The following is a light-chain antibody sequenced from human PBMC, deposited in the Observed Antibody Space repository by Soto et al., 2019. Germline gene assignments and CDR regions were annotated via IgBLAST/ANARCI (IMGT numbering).Light chain of an antibody. CDR3: QQYGSSPFT. V-gene: IGKV3-20*01. CDR2: GAS. J-gene: IGKJ2*01. Sequence: EIVLTQSPGTLSLSPGDRATLSCRASQSVYSNSLAWYQQRSGQAPRLLIFGASNRATGIPDRISGSRSGTEFTLSISRLEPADFAVYYCQQYGSSPFTFGQGTKLETK. CDR1: QSVYSNS.